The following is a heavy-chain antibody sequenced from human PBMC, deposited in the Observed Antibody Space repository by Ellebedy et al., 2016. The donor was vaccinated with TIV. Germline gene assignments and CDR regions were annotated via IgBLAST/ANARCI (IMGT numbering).Heavy chain of an antibody. J-gene: IGHJ6*02. CDR3: ANTAMAVDYYYGMDV. Sequence: AASVKVSCKASGYTFTAYYIRWVRQAPGQGLEWMGRIIPILGIANYTQKFQGRVTITADRSTSTAYMELSSLRSEDTAVYYCANTAMAVDYYYGMDVWGQGTTVTVTS. V-gene: IGHV1-69*02. CDR2: IIPILGIA. CDR1: GYTFTAYY. D-gene: IGHD5-18*01.